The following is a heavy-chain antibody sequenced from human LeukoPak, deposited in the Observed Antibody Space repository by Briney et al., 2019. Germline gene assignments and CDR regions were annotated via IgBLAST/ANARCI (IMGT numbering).Heavy chain of an antibody. CDR3: AKDPRGIAAAGTGDY. D-gene: IGHD6-13*01. Sequence: GGSLRLSCAASGFTFSSYNMSWVRQAPGKGLEWVAVISYDGSNKYYADSVKGRFTISRDNSKNTLYLQMNSLRAEDTAVYYCAKDPRGIAAAGTGDYWGQGTLVTVSS. J-gene: IGHJ4*02. CDR1: GFTFSSYN. CDR2: ISYDGSNK. V-gene: IGHV3-30*18.